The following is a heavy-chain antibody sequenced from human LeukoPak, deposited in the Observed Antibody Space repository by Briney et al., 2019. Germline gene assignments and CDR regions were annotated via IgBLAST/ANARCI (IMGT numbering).Heavy chain of an antibody. D-gene: IGHD3-22*01. CDR3: ARITGNYYEIDY. J-gene: IGHJ4*02. CDR2: IYSGGST. V-gene: IGHV3-53*01. CDR1: GFTVSSNY. Sequence: GGSLRLSCAASGFTVSSNYMSWVRQAPGKGLEWVSVIYSGGSTYYADSVKGRFTISRDNSMNTLYLQMNSLRADDTAVYYCARITGNYYEIDYWGQGTLVAVSS.